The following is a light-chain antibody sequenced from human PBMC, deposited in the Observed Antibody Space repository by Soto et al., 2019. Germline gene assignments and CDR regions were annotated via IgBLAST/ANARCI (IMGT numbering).Light chain of an antibody. J-gene: IGLJ3*02. V-gene: IGLV2-14*01. CDR1: SSDVGVYNY. Sequence: QSALTQPASVSGSPGQSITISCTGTSSDVGVYNYVSWYQQHPGKAPKLMIYEVSNRPSGVSNRFSGSKSGNTASLTISGLQTEDEADYYCSSFTSISTWVFGGGTKLTVL. CDR3: SSFTSISTWV. CDR2: EVS.